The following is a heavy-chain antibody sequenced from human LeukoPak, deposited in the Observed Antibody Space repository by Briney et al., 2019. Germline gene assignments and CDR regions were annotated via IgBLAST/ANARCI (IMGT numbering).Heavy chain of an antibody. CDR2: ITPILGIA. J-gene: IGHJ4*02. D-gene: IGHD6-19*01. CDR1: GGTFSSYA. V-gene: IGHV1-69*04. Sequence: GASVKVSCKASGGTFSSYAISWVRQAPGQGLEWMGRITPILGIANYAQKFQGRVTITADKSTSTAYMELSSLRSEDTAVYYCASGYSSGWRRYFDYWGQGTLVTVSS. CDR3: ASGYSSGWRRYFDY.